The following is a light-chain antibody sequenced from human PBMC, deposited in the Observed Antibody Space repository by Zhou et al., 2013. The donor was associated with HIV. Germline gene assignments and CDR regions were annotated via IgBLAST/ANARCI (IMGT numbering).Light chain of an antibody. CDR1: QTYSIN. Sequence: EIVLTQSPGTLSLSPGERATLSCRASQTYSINLAWYQQRPGQAPRLLISGASTRATGIPARFSGSGSGTEFTLTISSMQPEDFAVYHCQQYDKWPLTFGQGTRLEIK. CDR2: GAS. CDR3: QQYDKWPLT. V-gene: IGKV3-15*01. J-gene: IGKJ5*01.